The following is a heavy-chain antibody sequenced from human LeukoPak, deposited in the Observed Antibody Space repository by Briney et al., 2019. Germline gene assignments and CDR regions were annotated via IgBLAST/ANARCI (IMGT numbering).Heavy chain of an antibody. CDR3: ARARYGDFDY. D-gene: IGHD4-17*01. CDR2: IYTSGST. V-gene: IGHV4-61*02. J-gene: IGHJ4*02. Sequence: SETLSLTCTVSGGSISSGSYYWSWIRQPAGKGLEWIGRIYTSGSTNYNPSLKSRVTISVDTSKNQFSLKVSSVTAADTAVYYCARARYGDFDYWGQGTLVTVSS. CDR1: GGSISSGSYY.